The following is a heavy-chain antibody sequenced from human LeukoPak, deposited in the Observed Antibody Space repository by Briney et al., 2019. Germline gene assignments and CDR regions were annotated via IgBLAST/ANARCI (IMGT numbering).Heavy chain of an antibody. Sequence: ASVKVSCKASGYTFTGYYMHWVRQAPGQGLEWMGGIIPIFGTANYAQKFQGRVTITADESTSTAYMELSSLRSEDTAVYYCARREGVDTAMVLVDLYYYGMDVWGQGTTVTVSS. CDR3: ARREGVDTAMVLVDLYYYGMDV. D-gene: IGHD5-18*01. CDR2: IIPIFGTA. V-gene: IGHV1-69*13. CDR1: GYTFTGYY. J-gene: IGHJ6*02.